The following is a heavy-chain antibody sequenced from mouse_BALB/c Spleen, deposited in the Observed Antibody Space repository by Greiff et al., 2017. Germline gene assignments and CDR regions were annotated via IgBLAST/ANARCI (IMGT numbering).Heavy chain of an antibody. V-gene: IGHV1-54*01. J-gene: IGHJ3*01. CDR2: INPGSGGT. Sequence: QVQLQQSGAELVRPGTSVKVSCKASGYAFTNYLIEWVKQRPGQGLEWIGVINPGSGGTNYNEKFKGKATLTADKSSSTAYMQLSSLTSDDSAVYFCASALTARATGFAYWGQGTLVTVS. CDR1: GYAFTNYL. D-gene: IGHD3-1*01. CDR3: ASALTARATGFAY.